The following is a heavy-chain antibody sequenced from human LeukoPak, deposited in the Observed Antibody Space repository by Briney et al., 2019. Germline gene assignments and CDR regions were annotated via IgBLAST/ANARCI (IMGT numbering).Heavy chain of an antibody. D-gene: IGHD7-27*01. V-gene: IGHV3-30-3*01. CDR2: ISYDGNNK. CDR1: GFTFSSFS. CDR3: AKDAPKLGRAVGY. J-gene: IGHJ4*02. Sequence: GGSLRLSCAASGFTFSSFSMHWVRQPPGKGLEWVAVISYDGNNKYYADSVKGRFTISRDNSKNTLYLQMNSLRAEDTAVYYCAKDAPKLGRAVGYWGQGTLVTVSS.